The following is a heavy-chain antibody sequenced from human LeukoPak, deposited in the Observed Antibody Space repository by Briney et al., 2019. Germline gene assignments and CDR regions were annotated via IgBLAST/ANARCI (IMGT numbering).Heavy chain of an antibody. CDR2: IKSKTDGGTT. CDR1: GFTFSNAW. CDR3: TPTNIVATTKFDY. D-gene: IGHD5-12*01. V-gene: IGHV3-15*01. Sequence: GGSLRLSCAASGFTFSNAWMSWVRQAPGKGLEWVGRIKSKTDGGTTDYAAPVKGRFTISRDDSKNTLYLQMNSLKTEDTAVYYCTPTNIVATTKFDYWGQRTLVTVSS. J-gene: IGHJ4*02.